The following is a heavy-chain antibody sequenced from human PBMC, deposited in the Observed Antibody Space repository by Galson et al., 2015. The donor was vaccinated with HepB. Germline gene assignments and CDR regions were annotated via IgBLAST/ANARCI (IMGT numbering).Heavy chain of an antibody. CDR3: ARDLGHDYGDYGRPLGFDY. CDR2: INSDGSST. V-gene: IGHV3-74*01. J-gene: IGHJ4*02. Sequence: VRQAPGKGLVWVSRINSDGSSTSYADSVKGRFTISRDNAKNTLYLQMNSLRAEDTAVYYCARDLGHDYGDYGRPLGFDYWGQGTLVTVSS. D-gene: IGHD4-17*01.